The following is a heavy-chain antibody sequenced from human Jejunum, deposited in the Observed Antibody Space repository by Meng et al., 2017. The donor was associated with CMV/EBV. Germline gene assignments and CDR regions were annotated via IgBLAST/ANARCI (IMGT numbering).Heavy chain of an antibody. D-gene: IGHD3-10*01. CDR1: GFTFSSYG. CDR2: ILSDGSNA. CDR3: VTGELFFDY. V-gene: IGHV3-30*03. J-gene: IGHJ4*02. Sequence: LSCAASGFTFSSYGIHWVRQAPGKGLEWVTLILSDGSNAYYADSVKGRFTISRDNSKNTLYLQMNSLRAEDTAVYYCVTGELFFDYWGQGTLVTVSS.